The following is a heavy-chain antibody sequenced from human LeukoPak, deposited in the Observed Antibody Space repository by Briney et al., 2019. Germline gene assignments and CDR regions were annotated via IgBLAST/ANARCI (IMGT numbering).Heavy chain of an antibody. V-gene: IGHV4-34*01. CDR2: INHSGST. J-gene: IGHJ5*02. CDR3: ARSLGYCSGTSCQRWFDP. D-gene: IGHD2-2*01. CDR1: GGSFSGYY. Sequence: SETLSLTCAVYGGSFSGYYWSWIRQPPGKGLEWIGEINHSGSTNYNPSLKSRVTISVDTSKNQFSLKLSSVTAADTAVYYCARSLGYCSGTSCQRWFDPWGQGTLVTVSS.